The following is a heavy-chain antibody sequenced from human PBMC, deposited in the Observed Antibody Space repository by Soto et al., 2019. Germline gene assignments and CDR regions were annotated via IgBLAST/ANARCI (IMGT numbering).Heavy chain of an antibody. V-gene: IGHV1-8*01. CDR3: ARMASFGSLNWFDP. D-gene: IGHD5-18*01. J-gene: IGHJ5*01. CDR1: GYTFTNND. CDR2: MNPGSGDT. Sequence: ASVEVSCKASGYTFTNNDVTWVRQANGQGLEWMGWMNPGSGDTGYAQKFQGRVTMTRDISIATAYMELSSLRSEDTAIYYCARMASFGSLNWFDPWGQGTLVTVSS.